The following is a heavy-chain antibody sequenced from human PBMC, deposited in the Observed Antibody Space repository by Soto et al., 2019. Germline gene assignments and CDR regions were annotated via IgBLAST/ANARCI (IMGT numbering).Heavy chain of an antibody. V-gene: IGHV4-59*01. CDR2: IYYSGST. CDR3: ARDRGSGWHDY. CDR1: GGSISSYY. J-gene: IGHJ4*02. D-gene: IGHD6-19*01. Sequence: QVQLQESGPGLVKPSETLSLTCTVSGGSISSYYWSWIRQPPGKGLEWIGYIYYSGSTNYNPSVKSRDTISVDTSKNQFSLKLSSVTAADTAVYYCARDRGSGWHDYWGQGTLVTVSS.